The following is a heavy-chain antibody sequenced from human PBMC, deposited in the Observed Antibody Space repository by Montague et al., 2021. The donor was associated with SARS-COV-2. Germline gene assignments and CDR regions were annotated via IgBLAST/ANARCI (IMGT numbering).Heavy chain of an antibody. CDR2: IYYTGDT. Sequence: SETLSLTCTVSGGSMSYYYWSWVRQPPGKGLEWIGYIYYTGDTKYNPSLKSRVTLSVATSKNQFSLKLSSVTAADTAVYYCASVYTVTYYFDYWGRGTLVTVSS. CDR3: ASVYTVTYYFDY. D-gene: IGHD4-17*01. J-gene: IGHJ4*02. V-gene: IGHV4-59*08. CDR1: GGSMSYYY.